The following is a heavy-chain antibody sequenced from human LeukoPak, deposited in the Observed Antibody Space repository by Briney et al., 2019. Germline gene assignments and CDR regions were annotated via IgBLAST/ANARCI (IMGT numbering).Heavy chain of an antibody. D-gene: IGHD4-11*01. CDR3: SEDLHDSGNYVGWAGT. CDR1: GFTFSRYA. J-gene: IGHJ5*02. CDR2: ISGSGGST. V-gene: IGHV3-23*01. Sequence: PGGSLRLSCAASGFTFSRYAMDWLRQAPGKGLEWVSAISGSGGSTYYADSVKGRFTISRDNSKTTLFLQMNSLRAEDTAVYYCSEDLHDSGNYVGWAGTWGQGTLVTVSS.